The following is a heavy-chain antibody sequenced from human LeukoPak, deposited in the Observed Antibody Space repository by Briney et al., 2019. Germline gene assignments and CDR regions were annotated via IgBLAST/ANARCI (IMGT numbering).Heavy chain of an antibody. CDR3: ARDADSSWYRGGELEY. V-gene: IGHV1-2*04. CDR2: INPNSGGT. J-gene: IGHJ4*02. D-gene: IGHD6-13*01. Sequence: CASVKVPSKASGYTFTGHYMLWVRQAPGQGLEGMGWINPNSGGTNYAQKSQGWVTMTRDTSISTAYMELSRLRSDATAVYYCARDADSSWYRGGELEYWGQGTLVTVSS. CDR1: GYTFTGHY.